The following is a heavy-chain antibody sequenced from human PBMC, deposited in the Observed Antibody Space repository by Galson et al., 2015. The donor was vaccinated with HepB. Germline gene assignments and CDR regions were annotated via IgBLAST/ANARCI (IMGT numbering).Heavy chain of an antibody. V-gene: IGHV6-1*01. D-gene: IGHD3-22*01. CDR1: GDSVSSNSAA. J-gene: IGHJ3*02. CDR2: TYYRSKWYN. Sequence: CAISGDSVSSNSAAWNWIRQSPSRGLEWLGRTYYRSKWYNDYAVSVKSRITINPDTSKNQFNLQLNSVTPEDTAVYYCARDPYYDSSGYHPSHAFDIWGQGTMVTVSS. CDR3: ARDPYYDSSGYHPSHAFDI.